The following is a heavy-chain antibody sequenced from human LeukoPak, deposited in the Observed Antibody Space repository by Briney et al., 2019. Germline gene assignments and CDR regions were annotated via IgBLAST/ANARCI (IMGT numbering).Heavy chain of an antibody. Sequence: SQTLSLTCTVSGGSISSGGYYWSWIRQHPGKGLEWIGYIYYSGSTYYNPSLKSRVTISVDTSKNQSSLKLSSVTAADTAVYYCARDRRPAVAGIEMGFDPWGQGTLVTVSS. CDR2: IYYSGST. CDR1: GGSISSGGYY. J-gene: IGHJ5*02. V-gene: IGHV4-31*03. D-gene: IGHD6-19*01. CDR3: ARDRRPAVAGIEMGFDP.